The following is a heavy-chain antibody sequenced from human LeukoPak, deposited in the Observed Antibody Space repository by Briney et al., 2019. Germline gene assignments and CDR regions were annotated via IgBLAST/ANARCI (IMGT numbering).Heavy chain of an antibody. CDR2: ISSGSSHI. D-gene: IGHD5-24*01. V-gene: IGHV3-21*01. J-gene: IGHJ4*02. CDR1: GFIFSTHS. CDR3: ARDFRTQLDGYSPPYHFEC. Sequence: GGSLRLSCAASGFIFSTHSMSWVRQAPGKGLEWVSSISSGSSHIYYADSMKGRFTISRDNAKNSLFLQMNSLRAEDTAVYYCARDFRTQLDGYSPPYHFECWGQGALVTVAS.